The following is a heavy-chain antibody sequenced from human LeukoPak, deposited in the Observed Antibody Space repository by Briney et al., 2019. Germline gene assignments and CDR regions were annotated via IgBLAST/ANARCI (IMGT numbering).Heavy chain of an antibody. J-gene: IGHJ4*02. Sequence: PGGSLRLSCAASGFTFRSYAMSWVRQAPGKGLEWVSAVSGSGGSTYYADSVRGRFTVSRDNAKNTLYLQMNSLRAEDTAVYYCARGYSGYFYYWGQGTLVTVSS. CDR2: VSGSGGST. V-gene: IGHV3-23*01. CDR3: ARGYSGYFYY. D-gene: IGHD5-12*01. CDR1: GFTFRSYA.